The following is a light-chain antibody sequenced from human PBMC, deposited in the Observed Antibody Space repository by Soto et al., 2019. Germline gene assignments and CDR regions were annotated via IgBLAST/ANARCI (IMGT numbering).Light chain of an antibody. CDR2: WAS. V-gene: IGKV4-1*01. CDR3: QQYYTTPPS. J-gene: IGKJ1*01. Sequence: DIVMTESPDSLAVSLGERATINCKSSQSVLYSSNNKNYLAWYQQKPRQPPKLLIYWASTRESGVPDRFSGSGSGTDFTVTISSLQSEDVAVYYCQQYYTTPPSFGQGTKVEIK. CDR1: QSVLYSSNNKNY.